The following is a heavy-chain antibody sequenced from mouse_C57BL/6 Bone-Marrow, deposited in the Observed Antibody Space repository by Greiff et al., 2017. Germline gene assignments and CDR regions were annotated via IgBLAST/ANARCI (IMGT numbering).Heavy chain of an antibody. CDR2: IYPRSGKT. V-gene: IGHV1-81*01. CDR1: GYTFTSYG. D-gene: IGHD1-1*01. Sequence: VQLQQSGAELARPGASVKLSCKASGYTFTSYGISWVKQRTGQGLEWIGEIYPRSGKTYYNEKFKGKATLTADKSSSTAYMELRSLTSEDSAVYFCARSWDFGSSFDYWGQGTTLTVSA. J-gene: IGHJ2*01. CDR3: ARSWDFGSSFDY.